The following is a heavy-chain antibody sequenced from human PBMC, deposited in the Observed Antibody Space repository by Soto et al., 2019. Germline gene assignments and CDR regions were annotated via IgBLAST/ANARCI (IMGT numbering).Heavy chain of an antibody. CDR2: IYHSGST. J-gene: IGHJ4*02. CDR3: ARVLLGIGDRPIGDY. D-gene: IGHD3-10*01. CDR1: GGSISSSNW. V-gene: IGHV4-4*02. Sequence: SETLSLTCAVSGGSISSSNWWSWVRQPPGKGLEWIGEIYHSGSTNYNPSLKSRVTISVDKSKNQFSLKLSSVTAADTAVYYCARVLLGIGDRPIGDYWGQGTLVTVSS.